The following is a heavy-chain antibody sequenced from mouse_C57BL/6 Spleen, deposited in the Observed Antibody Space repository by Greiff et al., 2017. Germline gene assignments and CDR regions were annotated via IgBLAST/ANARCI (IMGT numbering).Heavy chain of an antibody. CDR1: GYAFSSSW. CDR2: IYPGDGDT. Sequence: QVQLQQSGPELVKPGASVKISCKASGYAFSSSWMNWVKQRPGKGLEWIGRIYPGDGDTNYNGKFKGKATLTADKSSSTAYMQLSSLTSEDSAVYFCARSSPDSSGYVRDYWGQGTTLTVSS. J-gene: IGHJ2*01. CDR3: ARSSPDSSGYVRDY. D-gene: IGHD3-2*02. V-gene: IGHV1-82*01.